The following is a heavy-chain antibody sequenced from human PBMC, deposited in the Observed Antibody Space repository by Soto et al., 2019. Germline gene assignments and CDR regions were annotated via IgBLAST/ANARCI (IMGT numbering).Heavy chain of an antibody. CDR2: IIPIFGTA. D-gene: IGHD2-15*01. V-gene: IGHV1-69*13. J-gene: IGHJ6*02. Sequence: SVKVSCKASGGTFSSYAISWVRQAPGQGLEWMGGIIPIFGTANYAQKFQGRGTITADESTSTAYMELSSLRSEDTAVYYCARSRDIVVVVAATVAKYYYYGMEVWGQGTTVTVSS. CDR1: GGTFSSYA. CDR3: ARSRDIVVVVAATVAKYYYYGMEV.